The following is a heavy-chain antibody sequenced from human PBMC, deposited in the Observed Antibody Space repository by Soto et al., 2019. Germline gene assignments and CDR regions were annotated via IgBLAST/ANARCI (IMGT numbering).Heavy chain of an antibody. CDR2: ISYDGSNK. J-gene: IGHJ4*02. D-gene: IGHD2-2*01. Sequence: GGSLRLSCAASGFTFSSYAMHWVRQAPGKGLEWVAVISYDGSNKYYADSVKGRFTISRDNSKNTLYLQMNSLRAEDTAVYYCARGPQSLSAKYQLQYYFDYWGQGTLVTVSS. CDR3: ARGPQSLSAKYQLQYYFDY. CDR1: GFTFSSYA. V-gene: IGHV3-30-3*01.